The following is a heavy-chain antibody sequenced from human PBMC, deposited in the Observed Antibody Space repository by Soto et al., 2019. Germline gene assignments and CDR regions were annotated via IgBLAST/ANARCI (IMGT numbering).Heavy chain of an antibody. CDR3: ATRPPGGAFRGVLDY. CDR2: IYYSAST. Sequence: PSETLSLTCTVSGGSISSYYWSWIRQPPGKGLEWIGYIYYSASTNYSPSLKSRVTISVDTSKNQFSLKLSAVTTADTAVYYCATRPPGGAFRGVLDYWSQGTLVTVSS. CDR1: GGSISSYY. V-gene: IGHV4-59*01. J-gene: IGHJ4*02. D-gene: IGHD3-3*02.